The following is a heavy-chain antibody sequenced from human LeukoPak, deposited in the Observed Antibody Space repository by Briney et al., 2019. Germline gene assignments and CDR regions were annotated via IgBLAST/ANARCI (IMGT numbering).Heavy chain of an antibody. CDR1: GYTLTSYD. D-gene: IGHD3-22*01. CDR3: VRGRHGDGSGYYYYFDY. V-gene: IGHV1-8*01. J-gene: IGHJ4*02. Sequence: ASVKVSCKASGYTLTSYDINWARQATGQGLEWMGWMNPNSGNTGYAQKVQGRVTMTRNTSISTAYMELSSLSSEDTAVYYCVRGRHGDGSGYYYYFDYWGQGTLVTVSS. CDR2: MNPNSGNT.